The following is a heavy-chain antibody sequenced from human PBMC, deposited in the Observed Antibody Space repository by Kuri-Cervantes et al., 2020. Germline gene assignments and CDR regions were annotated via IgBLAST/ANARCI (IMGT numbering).Heavy chain of an antibody. CDR3: ASSPHYYYYYGMDV. CDR1: GYTFTSYY. J-gene: IGHJ6*02. V-gene: IGHV1-46*01. CDR2: INPSGGST. Sequence: ASVKVSCKASGYTFTSYYMHWVRQAPGQGLEWMGIINPSGGSTSYAQKFQGRVTMTRDTSISTAYMELSRLRSDDTAVYYCASSPHYYYYYGMDVWGQGTTVTVSS.